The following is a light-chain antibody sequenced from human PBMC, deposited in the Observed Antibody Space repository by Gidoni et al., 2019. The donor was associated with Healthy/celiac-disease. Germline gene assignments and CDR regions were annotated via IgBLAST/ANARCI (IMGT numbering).Light chain of an antibody. CDR1: QGISSY. CDR3: QQLNSYPWT. CDR2: AAS. V-gene: IGKV1-9*01. J-gene: IGKJ1*01. Sequence: DMWFTPSPYFLSASVGDRVTITCRASQGISSYLAWYQQKPGKAPKLLIYAASTLQSGVPSRFSGSGSGTEFTLTISSLQPEDFATYYCQQLNSYPWTFGQGTKVEIK.